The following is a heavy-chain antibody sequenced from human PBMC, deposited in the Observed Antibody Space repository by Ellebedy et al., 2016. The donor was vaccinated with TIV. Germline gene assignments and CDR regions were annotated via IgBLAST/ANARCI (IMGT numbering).Heavy chain of an antibody. Sequence: GGSLRLSCAASGFTFSSYEMNWVRQAPGKGLEWVSYISSSGSTIYYADSVKGRFTISRDNAKNSLYLQMNSLRAEDTAVYYCARGYGVRGVIEPQIGFDYWGQGTLVTVSS. CDR2: ISSSGSTI. J-gene: IGHJ4*02. CDR1: GFTFSSYE. V-gene: IGHV3-48*03. D-gene: IGHD3-10*01. CDR3: ARGYGVRGVIEPQIGFDY.